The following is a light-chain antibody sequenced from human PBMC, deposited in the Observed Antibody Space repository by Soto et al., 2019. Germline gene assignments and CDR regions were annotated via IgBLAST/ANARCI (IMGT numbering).Light chain of an antibody. J-gene: IGKJ5*01. CDR1: QSVASS. V-gene: IGKV3-15*01. Sequence: ERVMTQSPATLCASPGGTVTLSCRASQSVASSVAWYQQKPGQAPRLILYGASTRATGFPARFSGSGSGTEFTLTISSLQSEDFAVYLCQQYHYWPITFGQGTRLEIK. CDR3: QQYHYWPIT. CDR2: GAS.